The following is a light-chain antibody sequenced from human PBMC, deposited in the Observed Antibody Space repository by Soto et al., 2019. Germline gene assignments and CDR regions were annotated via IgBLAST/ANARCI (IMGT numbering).Light chain of an antibody. V-gene: IGKV1-9*01. CDR1: QGISSY. J-gene: IGKJ1*01. CDR2: AAS. CDR3: QHYNSYGT. Sequence: DIQMTQSPSSLSASVGDRVTITCRASQGISSYLAWYQQKPGKAPKLLIYAASTLQSGVPSRFSGSGSGTEFTLTISSVQPDDFASYYCQHYNSYGTFGQGTKVDIK.